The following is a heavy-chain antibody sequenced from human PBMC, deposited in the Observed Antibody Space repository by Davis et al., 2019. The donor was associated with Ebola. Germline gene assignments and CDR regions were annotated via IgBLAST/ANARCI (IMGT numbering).Heavy chain of an antibody. CDR2: ISSSSSYI. J-gene: IGHJ4*02. D-gene: IGHD6-13*01. Sequence: GGSLRLSCAASGFTFSIYGMNWVRQASGKGLEWVSSISSSSSYIYQADSVKGRFTISRDNAKNSLYLQMNSLRAEDTAVYYCARWGQGSSWHVDYWGQGTLVTVSS. CDR1: GFTFSIYG. V-gene: IGHV3-21*01. CDR3: ARWGQGSSWHVDY.